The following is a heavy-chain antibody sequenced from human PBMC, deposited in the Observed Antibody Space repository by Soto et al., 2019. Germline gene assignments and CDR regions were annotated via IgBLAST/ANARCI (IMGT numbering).Heavy chain of an antibody. CDR3: APHVYCSGCICHYDAFDI. V-gene: IGHV3-23*01. CDR2: IRDSGDST. J-gene: IGHJ3*02. CDR1: GFIFGNYM. Sequence: EVQLLESGGGLVQPGGSLRLSCAVSGFIFGNYMMTWVRQAPGKGLEWVSTIRDSGDSTYYADSVKGRFTISRDTFKNTLYLEVDSLGAEVTAVYSCAPHVYCSGCICHYDAFDIRGQGAMVTVSS. D-gene: IGHD2-15*01.